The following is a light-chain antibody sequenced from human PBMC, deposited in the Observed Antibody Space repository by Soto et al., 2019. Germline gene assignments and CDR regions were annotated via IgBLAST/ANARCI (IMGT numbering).Light chain of an antibody. CDR3: SSYTSSSTHV. CDR1: SSDIGSFTF. J-gene: IGLJ1*01. Sequence: QSVLTQPASVSGSPGQSITISCTGTSSDIGSFTFVSWYQQHPGKVPKLMIFDVNRRPSGVSDRFSGSKSGNTASLTIPGLQAEDEGDYYCSSYTSSSTHVFGSGTKLTVL. CDR2: DVN. V-gene: IGLV2-14*03.